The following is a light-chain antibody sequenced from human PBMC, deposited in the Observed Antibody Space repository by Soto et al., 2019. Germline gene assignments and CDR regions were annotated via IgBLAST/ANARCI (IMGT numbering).Light chain of an antibody. CDR1: QSTSSD. J-gene: IGKJ1*01. CDR2: TAT. CDR3: QQSYSTPR. V-gene: IGKV1-39*01. Sequence: DIQMTQSPGSLSASLGDRVTITGRASQSTSSDLKWYQQQPGTAPQLLFYTATSLQSGVPSRFSGSSSGTDSTLIISIMQPEYFVTYYCQQSYSTPRFGQGTKVDIK.